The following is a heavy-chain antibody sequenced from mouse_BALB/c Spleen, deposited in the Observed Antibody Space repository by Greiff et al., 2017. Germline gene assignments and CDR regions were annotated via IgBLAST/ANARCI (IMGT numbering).Heavy chain of an antibody. Sequence: EVKLVESGGGLVKLGGSLKLSCAASGFTFSSYYMSWVRQTPEKRLELVAAINSNGGSTYYPDTVKGRFTISRDNAKNTLYLQMSSLKSEDTALYYCARQGVPYWYFDVWCAGTTVTVSS. D-gene: IGHD6-1*01. CDR2: INSNGGST. V-gene: IGHV5-6-2*01. J-gene: IGHJ1*01. CDR1: GFTFSSYY. CDR3: ARQGVPYWYFDV.